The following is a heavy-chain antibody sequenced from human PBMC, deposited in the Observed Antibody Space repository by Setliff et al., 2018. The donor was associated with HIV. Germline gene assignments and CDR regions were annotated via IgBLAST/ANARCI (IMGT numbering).Heavy chain of an antibody. D-gene: IGHD5-18*01. J-gene: IGHJ4*02. CDR3: ARHSVYTAVDY. CDR2: IYYSGST. V-gene: IGHV4-39*01. CDR1: GASISSHNYY. Sequence: PSETLSLTCTVSGASISSHNYYWGWIRQSPGKGLEWIGSIYYSGSTYYNPSLKSRVTISVDTSKNQFSLKLSSVTAADTAVYYCARHSVYTAVDYWGQGTLVTVSS.